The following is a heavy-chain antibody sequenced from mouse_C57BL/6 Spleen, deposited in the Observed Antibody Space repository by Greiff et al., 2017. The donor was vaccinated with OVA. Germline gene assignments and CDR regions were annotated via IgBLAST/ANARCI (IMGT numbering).Heavy chain of an antibody. CDR2: IHPNSGST. V-gene: IGHV1-64*01. Sequence: QVQLKQPGAELVKPGASVKLSCKASGYTFTSYWMHWVKQRPGQGLEWIGMIHPNSGSTNYNEKFKSKATLTVDKSSSTAYMQLSSLTSEDSAVYYCAPYYYGSSYVYWYFDVWGTGTTVTVSS. CDR3: APYYYGSSYVYWYFDV. J-gene: IGHJ1*03. CDR1: GYTFTSYW. D-gene: IGHD1-1*01.